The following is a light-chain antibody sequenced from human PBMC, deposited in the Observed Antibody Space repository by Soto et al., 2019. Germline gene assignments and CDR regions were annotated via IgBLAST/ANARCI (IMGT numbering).Light chain of an antibody. CDR2: DVS. CDR1: SSDVGGYNY. J-gene: IGLJ3*02. CDR3: SSYTGSTTIV. Sequence: QSVLTQPASVSGSPGQSITISCTGTSSDVGGYNYVSWYQQHPGKVPKLIIYDVSHRPSRVSNRFSGSKSGNTASLTISGLQAEDEADYYCSSYTGSTTIVFGGGTKLTVL. V-gene: IGLV2-14*01.